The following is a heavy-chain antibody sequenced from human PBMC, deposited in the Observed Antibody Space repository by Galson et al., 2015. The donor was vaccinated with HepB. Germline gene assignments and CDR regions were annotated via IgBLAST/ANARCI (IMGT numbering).Heavy chain of an antibody. V-gene: IGHV3-23*01. CDR2: IGGSGINM. J-gene: IGHJ4*02. CDR1: GFTFTNFA. D-gene: IGHD3-22*01. CDR3: ATARGGYFDSSGFSN. Sequence: SLRLSCAAPGFTFTNFAMNWVRQAPGKGLEWVSAIGGSGINMFYADSVRGRFTISRDNSKNTLFLEMTSLRVEDTAVYFCATARGGYFDSSGFSNWGQGTLVTVSS.